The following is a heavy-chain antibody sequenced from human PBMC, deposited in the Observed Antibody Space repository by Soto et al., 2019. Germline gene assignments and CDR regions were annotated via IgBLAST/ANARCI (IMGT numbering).Heavy chain of an antibody. Sequence: EMQLVESGGGLVNPGGSLRLSCAASGLIVNNNYMNWVRQAPGKGLEWVSVIHSGNSASYADSVMGRFTISRHNSKNMVYHQMNSLRAEDTAVYYCARDPGYCSGGICYRYMDVWGKGTTVTVSS. J-gene: IGHJ6*03. CDR1: GLIVNNNY. V-gene: IGHV3-53*04. CDR2: IHSGNSA. D-gene: IGHD2-15*01. CDR3: ARDPGYCSGGICYRYMDV.